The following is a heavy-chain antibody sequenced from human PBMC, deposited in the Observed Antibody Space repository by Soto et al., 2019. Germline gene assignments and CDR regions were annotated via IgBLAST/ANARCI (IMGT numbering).Heavy chain of an antibody. J-gene: IGHJ4*02. CDR1: GDSISGDSYC. CDR3: ARADYGGKGGPRGTYFDY. CDR2: IYYTGIT. V-gene: IGHV4-31*03. D-gene: IGHD4-17*01. Sequence: PSETLSLTCTVSGDSISGDSYCWSWIRQHPGRGLEWIGDIYYTGITYYNPALKSRISISVDTSKNQFSLNLNSVTAADTAVYFCARADYGGKGGPRGTYFDYWGQGTLVTVSS.